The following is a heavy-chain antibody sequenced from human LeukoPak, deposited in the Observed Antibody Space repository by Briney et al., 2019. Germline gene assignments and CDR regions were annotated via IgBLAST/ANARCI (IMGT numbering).Heavy chain of an antibody. Sequence: PGGSLRLSCAASEFTFSSYGMHWVRQAPGKGLEWVAVISYDGSNKYYADSVKGRFTISRDNSKNTLYLQMNSLRAEDTAVYYCAKISVAAAGTGDYWGQGTLVTVSS. CDR2: ISYDGSNK. V-gene: IGHV3-30*18. CDR3: AKISVAAAGTGDY. J-gene: IGHJ4*02. CDR1: EFTFSSYG. D-gene: IGHD6-13*01.